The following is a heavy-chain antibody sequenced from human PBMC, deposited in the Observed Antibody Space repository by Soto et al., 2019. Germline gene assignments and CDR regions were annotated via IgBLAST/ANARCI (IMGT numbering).Heavy chain of an antibody. D-gene: IGHD1-26*01. V-gene: IGHV1-3*01. J-gene: IGHJ5*02. Sequence: GASVKVSCKASGYTFTSYAMHWVRQAPGQRLEWMGWINAGNGNTKYSQKFQGRVTITRDTSASTAYMELSSLRSGDTAVYYCARDPGGSYFHNWFDPWGQGTLVTVSS. CDR2: INAGNGNT. CDR1: GYTFTSYA. CDR3: ARDPGGSYFHNWFDP.